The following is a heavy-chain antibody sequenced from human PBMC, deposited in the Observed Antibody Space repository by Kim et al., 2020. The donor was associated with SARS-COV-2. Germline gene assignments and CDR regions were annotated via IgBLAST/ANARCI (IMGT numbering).Heavy chain of an antibody. CDR2: ISAYNGNT. V-gene: IGHV1-18*01. Sequence: ASVKVSCKASGYTFTSYGISWVRQAPGQGLEWMGWISAYNGNTNYAQKLQGRVTMTTDTSTSTAYMELRSLRSDDTAVYYCARDLTGTYPYGDYGYWGQGTLVTVSS. CDR1: GYTFTSYG. J-gene: IGHJ4*02. D-gene: IGHD4-17*01. CDR3: ARDLTGTYPYGDYGY.